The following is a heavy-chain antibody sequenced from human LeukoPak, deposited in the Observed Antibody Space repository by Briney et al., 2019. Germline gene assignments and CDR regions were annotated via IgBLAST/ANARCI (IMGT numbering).Heavy chain of an antibody. D-gene: IGHD6-19*01. V-gene: IGHV3-23*01. CDR2: ISGSGGST. Sequence: GGSLRLSCAASGFTFSSYAMSSVRQAPGKGLAWVSAISGSGGSTYYADSVKGRFTISRDNSKNTLYLQMNSLRAEDTAVYYCAKDISGWYGSFAFDIWGQGTMVTVSS. CDR3: AKDISGWYGSFAFDI. J-gene: IGHJ3*02. CDR1: GFTFSSYA.